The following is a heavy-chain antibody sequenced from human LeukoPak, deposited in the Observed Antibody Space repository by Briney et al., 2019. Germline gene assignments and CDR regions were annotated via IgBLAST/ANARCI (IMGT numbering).Heavy chain of an antibody. CDR3: ARGGLQSFDY. Sequence: GASVKVSFKGSGYTVSRYGINWGRQGTGQGLEWMEWMNPNSGNTGYAQKFQGRVTMTRNTSISTAYMELSSLRSEDTAVYYCARGGLQSFDYWGQGTLVTVSS. J-gene: IGHJ4*02. D-gene: IGHD4-11*01. CDR1: GYTVSRYG. CDR2: MNPNSGNT. V-gene: IGHV1-8*01.